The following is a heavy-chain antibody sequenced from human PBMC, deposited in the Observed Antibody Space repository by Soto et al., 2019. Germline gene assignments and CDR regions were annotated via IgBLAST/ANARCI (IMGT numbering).Heavy chain of an antibody. CDR1: GFIFSSYA. CDR3: AKGHDASGSYSRASDS. CDR2: ISGSGGST. V-gene: IGHV3-23*01. D-gene: IGHD3-10*01. Sequence: GGSLRLSCAASGFIFSSYAMSWVRQAPGGGLEWVSIISGSGGSTYYADSVKGRFTISRDNSKNTLYLQMNSLRAEDTAVYYCAKGHDASGSYSRASDSWGQGTLVTVSS. J-gene: IGHJ5*02.